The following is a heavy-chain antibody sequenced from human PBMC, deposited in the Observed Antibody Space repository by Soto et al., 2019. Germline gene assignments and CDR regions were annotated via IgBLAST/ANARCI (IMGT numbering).Heavy chain of an antibody. CDR2: MNPNSGNT. CDR3: ATRSSSCLPANDDYNHNMDV. CDR1: GYTFTSYD. V-gene: IGHV1-8*01. Sequence: ASVKVSCKASGYTFTSYDINWVRQATGQGREWMGWMNPNSGNTGYAQKFQGRVTMTRNTSISTAYMELSSLRSEDTAVYFCATRSSSCLPANDDYNHNMDVWGKGTTGTVSS. D-gene: IGHD6-13*01. J-gene: IGHJ6*03.